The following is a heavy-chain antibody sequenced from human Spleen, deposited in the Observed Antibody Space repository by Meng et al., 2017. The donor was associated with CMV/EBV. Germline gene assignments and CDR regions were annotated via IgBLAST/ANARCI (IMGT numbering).Heavy chain of an antibody. D-gene: IGHD4-11*01. CDR1: GFTFSIYA. J-gene: IGHJ4*02. V-gene: IGHV3-23*03. CDR3: AKTPQGGDYPER. CDR2: IYSGGSST. Sequence: ETLSLTCAASGFTFSIYAMSWVRQAPGKGLEWVSLIYSGGSSTYYADSAKGRFTISRDNSKNTLYLQMNSLRGEDTAVYYCAKTPQGGDYPERWGQGTLVTVSS.